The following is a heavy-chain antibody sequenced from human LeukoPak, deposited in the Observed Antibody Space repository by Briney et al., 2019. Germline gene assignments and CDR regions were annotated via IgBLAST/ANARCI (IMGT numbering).Heavy chain of an antibody. D-gene: IGHD3-9*01. V-gene: IGHV1-69*02. CDR1: GYTFTGYY. CDR2: IIPILGIA. Sequence: GASVKVSCKASGYTFTGYYMHWVRQAPGQGLEWMGRIIPILGIANYAQKFQGRVTITADKSTSTAYMELSSLRSEDTAVYYCASTPDDILTGYRDYWGQGTLVTVSS. CDR3: ASTPDDILTGYRDY. J-gene: IGHJ4*02.